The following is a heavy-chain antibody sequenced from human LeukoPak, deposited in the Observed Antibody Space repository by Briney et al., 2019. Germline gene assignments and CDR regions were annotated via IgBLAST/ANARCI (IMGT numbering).Heavy chain of an antibody. J-gene: IGHJ4*03. V-gene: IGHV4-34*01. Sequence: PSETLSLTCAVYGGSLSTYYWSWIRQSPGKGLEWIAEINHRGDTNYNPSVKSRVTISVDTSKNQFSLKVRSLTAADTAVYYCARGPTISETGYFDFWGQGTLVTVSS. CDR1: GGSLSTYY. D-gene: IGHD1-1*01. CDR3: ARGPTISETGYFDF. CDR2: INHRGDT.